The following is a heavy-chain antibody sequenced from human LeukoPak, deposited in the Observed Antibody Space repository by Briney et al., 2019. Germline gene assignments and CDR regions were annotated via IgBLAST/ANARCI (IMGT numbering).Heavy chain of an antibody. J-gene: IGHJ4*02. D-gene: IGHD5-18*01. V-gene: IGHV3-23*01. CDR1: GFTFRSYA. CDR3: AKGGQDTAMAHFDY. Sequence: GGSLRLSCAASGFTFRSYAMSWVRQAPGKGLEWVSAISGSGGSTYYADSVKGRFTISRDNSKNTLYLQTNSLRAEDTAVYYCAKGGQDTAMAHFDYWGLGTLVTVSS. CDR2: ISGSGGST.